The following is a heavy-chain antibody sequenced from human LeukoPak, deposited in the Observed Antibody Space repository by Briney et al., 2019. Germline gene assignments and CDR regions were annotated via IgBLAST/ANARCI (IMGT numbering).Heavy chain of an antibody. J-gene: IGHJ4*02. CDR1: GYTFTGYY. CDR3: AVLYWSIAARPFDY. Sequence: GASVKVSCKASGYTFTGYYMHWVRQAPGQGLEWMGRINPNSGGTNCAQKFQGRVTMTRDTSISTAYMELSRLRSDDTAVYYCAVLYWSIAARPFDYWGQGTLVTVSS. V-gene: IGHV1-2*06. D-gene: IGHD6-6*01. CDR2: INPNSGGT.